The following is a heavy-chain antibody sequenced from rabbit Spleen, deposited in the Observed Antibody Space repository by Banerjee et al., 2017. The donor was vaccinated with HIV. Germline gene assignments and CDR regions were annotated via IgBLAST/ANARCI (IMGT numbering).Heavy chain of an antibody. J-gene: IGHJ6*01. V-gene: IGHV1S45*01. CDR3: ARDAGTSFSTYGMDL. D-gene: IGHD8-1*01. Sequence: QEQLEESGGGLVKPEGSLTLTCKASGVSFNDKAVMCWVRQAPGKGLEWIACIDTSYGDTDYANWPKGRFTISKTSSTTVTLQMTSLTVADTATYFCARDAGTSFSTYGMDLWGPGTLVTVS. CDR2: IDTSYGDT. CDR1: GVSFNDKAV.